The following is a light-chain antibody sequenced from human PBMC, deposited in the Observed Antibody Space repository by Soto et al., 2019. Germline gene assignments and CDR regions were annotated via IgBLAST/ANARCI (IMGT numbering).Light chain of an antibody. V-gene: IGKV4-1*01. CDR1: QSVLYSSNNKIY. CDR3: QQYYSSPLT. J-gene: IGKJ4*01. CDR2: WAS. Sequence: DIVMTQSPDSLAGSLGERATINCKSSQSVLYSSNNKIYLAWYQQKPGQPPKLLIYWASTRESGVPDRFSGSGSGTDFTLTISSLQAEDVAVYYCQQYYSSPLTFGGGTKVDIK.